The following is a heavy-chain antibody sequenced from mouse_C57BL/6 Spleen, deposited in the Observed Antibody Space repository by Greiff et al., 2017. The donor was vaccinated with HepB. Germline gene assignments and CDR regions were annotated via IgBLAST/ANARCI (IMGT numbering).Heavy chain of an antibody. J-gene: IGHJ1*03. Sequence: QVQLHQPGAELVRPGSSVKLSCKASGYTFTSYWMHWVKQRPIQGLEWIGNIDPSDSETHYNQKFKDKATLTVDKSSSTAYMQLSSLTSEDSAVYYCARGGDWDWYFDVWGTGTTVTVSS. D-gene: IGHD4-1*01. CDR3: ARGGDWDWYFDV. CDR1: GYTFTSYW. CDR2: IDPSDSET. V-gene: IGHV1-52*01.